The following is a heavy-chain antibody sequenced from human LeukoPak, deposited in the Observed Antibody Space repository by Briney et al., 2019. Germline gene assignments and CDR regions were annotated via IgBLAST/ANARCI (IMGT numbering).Heavy chain of an antibody. CDR1: GFSFSNYA. Sequence: GGSLRLSCAASGFSFSNYAMHWVRQAPGKGLEWVAVISYDGSNKYYADSVKGRFTISRDNSKNTLYLQMNSLRAEDTAVYYCARDPCSSASCYDYWGQGTLVTVSS. CDR2: ISYDGSNK. CDR3: ARDPCSSASCYDY. J-gene: IGHJ4*02. V-gene: IGHV3-30-3*01. D-gene: IGHD2-2*01.